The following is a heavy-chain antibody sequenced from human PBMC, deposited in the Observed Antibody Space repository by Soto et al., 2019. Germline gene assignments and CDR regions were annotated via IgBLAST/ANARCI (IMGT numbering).Heavy chain of an antibody. CDR2: MDGGSTNT. CDR3: AKDIWGYSFDL. V-gene: IGHV3-23*01. Sequence: GGSLRLSCAASGFTISNSAMAWVRQAPGQGLEWVSAMDGGSTNTHYADSVQGRFTISRDSSKNSLFLQMDSLRADDTALYYCAKDIWGYSFDLWGRGTLVTVSS. J-gene: IGHJ2*01. CDR1: GFTISNSA. D-gene: IGHD3-16*01.